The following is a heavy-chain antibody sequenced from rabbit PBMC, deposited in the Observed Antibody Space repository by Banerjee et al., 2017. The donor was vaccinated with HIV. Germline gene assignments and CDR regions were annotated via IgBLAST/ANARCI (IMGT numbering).Heavy chain of an antibody. J-gene: IGHJ4*01. CDR1: GFSFSSSSY. V-gene: IGHV1S40*01. CDR2: IYASSGSA. D-gene: IGHD8-1*01. CDR3: ARLPGYASGTNYYL. Sequence: QSLEESGGGLVQPEGSLALTCTASGFSFSSSSYMCWVRQAPGKGLEWIACIYASSGSAYYASWAKGRFTISKTSSTTVTLQMTSLTAADTATYFCARLPGYASGTNYYLWGQGTLVTVS.